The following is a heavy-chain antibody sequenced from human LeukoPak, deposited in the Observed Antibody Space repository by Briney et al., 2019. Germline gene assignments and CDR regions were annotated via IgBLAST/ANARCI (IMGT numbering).Heavy chain of an antibody. CDR2: INPNSGGT. CDR1: GYTFTGYY. CDR3: ARDLGYGSGSFLAYYFDY. J-gene: IGHJ4*02. V-gene: IGHV1-2*02. D-gene: IGHD3-10*01. Sequence: ASVKVSCKASGYTFTGYYMHWVREAPGQGLECIGWINPNSGGTNYAQKCQGRVTMTTETSISTAYMELSRLRSDDTAVYYCARDLGYGSGSFLAYYFDYWGQGTLVTVSS.